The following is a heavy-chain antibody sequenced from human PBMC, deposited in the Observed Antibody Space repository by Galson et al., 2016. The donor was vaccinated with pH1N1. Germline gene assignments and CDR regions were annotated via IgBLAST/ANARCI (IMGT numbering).Heavy chain of an antibody. CDR2: IIPIFGTP. CDR3: ARGRVPIFGVIKYYGMDV. D-gene: IGHD3-3*01. J-gene: IGHJ6*02. V-gene: IGHV1-69*06. CDR1: GGTISEYA. Sequence: SVKVSCKASGGTISEYAISWVRQAPGQGLEWMGGIIPIFGTPNYAQNFRGRLKITADKSTSTVYLEKKSLTPDDTAVYYCARGRVPIFGVIKYYGMDVGGQGTTVTVSS.